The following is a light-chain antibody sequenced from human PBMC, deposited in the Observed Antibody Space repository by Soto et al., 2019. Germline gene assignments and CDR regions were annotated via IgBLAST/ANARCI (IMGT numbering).Light chain of an antibody. J-gene: IGKJ1*01. Sequence: IVLTQSPCTLSLSPGERATLSCRASQSVSSNYLAWYQQRPGQAPRLLIYDASSRATGVPDRFSGSGSGTDFTLTISSLQHEDFAVYFCHQDFNLPWTFGKGTKVDIK. CDR2: DAS. V-gene: IGKV3-20*01. CDR3: HQDFNLPWT. CDR1: QSVSSNY.